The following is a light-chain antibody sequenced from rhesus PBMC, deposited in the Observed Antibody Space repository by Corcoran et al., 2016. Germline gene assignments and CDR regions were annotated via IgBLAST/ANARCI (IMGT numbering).Light chain of an antibody. CDR1: QGISSY. V-gene: IGKV1-32*02. Sequence: DIQMSQSPSSLSASAGDRVTIPCRASQGISSYLNWFQQKPGKAPKLLIYYGKSLASGVPSRFSGSGSGTDFTLNISSLQPEDFATYYCQQGRSNPYSFGQGTKVEIK. J-gene: IGKJ2*01. CDR2: YGK. CDR3: QQGRSNPYS.